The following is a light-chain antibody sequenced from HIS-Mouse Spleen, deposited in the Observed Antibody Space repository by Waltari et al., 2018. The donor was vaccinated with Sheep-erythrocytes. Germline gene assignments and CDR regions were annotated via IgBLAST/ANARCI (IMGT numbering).Light chain of an antibody. V-gene: IGLV3-1*01. CDR1: KLGDKY. CDR3: QACDSSSWV. Sequence: SYELTQPPSVSVSPGQTASITCSGDKLGDKYACWYQQKPGQSPVLVIYQDSKRPAGIPGRFSGSNSGNTATLTISGTQAMDEADYYCQACDSSSWVFGGGTKLTVL. CDR2: QDS. J-gene: IGLJ3*02.